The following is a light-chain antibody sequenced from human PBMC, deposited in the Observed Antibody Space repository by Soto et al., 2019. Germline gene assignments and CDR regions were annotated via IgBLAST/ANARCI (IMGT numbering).Light chain of an antibody. CDR1: SSDVGGYNY. J-gene: IGLJ1*01. Sequence: QSVLTQPASVSGSPGQSITISCTGTSSDVGGYNYDSWYQQHPGKAPKLMIYDVSNRPSGVSNRFSGSKSGNTASLTISGLQAEDEADYYCSSYTSSSTYVFGTGTK. CDR3: SSYTSSSTYV. V-gene: IGLV2-14*01. CDR2: DVS.